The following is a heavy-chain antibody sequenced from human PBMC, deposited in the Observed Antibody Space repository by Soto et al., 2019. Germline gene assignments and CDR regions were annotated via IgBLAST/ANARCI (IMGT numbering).Heavy chain of an antibody. CDR2: INAGNGNT. J-gene: IGHJ4*02. D-gene: IGHD3-22*01. CDR1: GYTFTNYA. CDR3: ARTPTYYYDWAFDY. Sequence: GASVKVSCKASGYTFTNYAMHWVRQAPGQRLEWMGWINAGNGNTKYSQKFQGRVTITRDTSASTAYMELSSLRSEDTAVYYCARTPTYYYDWAFDYWGQGTLVTVSS. V-gene: IGHV1-3*01.